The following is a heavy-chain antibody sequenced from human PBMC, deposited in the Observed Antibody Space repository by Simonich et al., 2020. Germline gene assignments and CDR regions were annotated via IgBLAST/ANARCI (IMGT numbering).Heavy chain of an antibody. D-gene: IGHD7-27*01. CDR1: GFTFSSYW. CDR2: IKKDGSEK. J-gene: IGHJ6*03. V-gene: IGHV3-7*01. Sequence: EVQLVESGGGLVQPGGSLRLYCAASGFTFSSYWMGWVRQAPGKGLEWVANIKKDGSEKYYVESVNGRFTISRDNAKNSLYLQMNSLRAEDTAVYYCARDGLGTAYYYYMDVWGKGTTVTVSS. CDR3: ARDGLGTAYYYYMDV.